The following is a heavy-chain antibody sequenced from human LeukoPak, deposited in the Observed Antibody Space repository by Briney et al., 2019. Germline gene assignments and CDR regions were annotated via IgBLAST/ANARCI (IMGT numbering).Heavy chain of an antibody. CDR1: GGSINTYY. J-gene: IGHJ3*02. D-gene: IGHD3-22*01. Sequence: SETLSLTCTVSGGSINTYYWSWIRQPAGKGLEWIGRIYTSGSTNYNPSLKSRVTISVDTSKNQFSLKLTSVTAADTAVYYCARGPYKYDGSGAFDIWGQGTMVTVSS. V-gene: IGHV4-4*07. CDR3: ARGPYKYDGSGAFDI. CDR2: IYTSGST.